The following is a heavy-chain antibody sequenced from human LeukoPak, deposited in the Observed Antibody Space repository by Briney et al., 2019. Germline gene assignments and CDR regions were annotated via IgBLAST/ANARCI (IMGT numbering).Heavy chain of an antibody. Sequence: SETLSLTCGVSGGSVSNTNWWTWIRQPPAKGLEWIGEVHLDGRTNFNPSLKSRLTMSVDLSENHVSLKLTSVTAADTAVYYCAREGGFYRPLDYSGQGTLVTVSS. D-gene: IGHD6-25*01. J-gene: IGHJ4*02. CDR3: AREGGFYRPLDY. CDR2: VHLDGRT. V-gene: IGHV4-4*02. CDR1: GGSVSNTNW.